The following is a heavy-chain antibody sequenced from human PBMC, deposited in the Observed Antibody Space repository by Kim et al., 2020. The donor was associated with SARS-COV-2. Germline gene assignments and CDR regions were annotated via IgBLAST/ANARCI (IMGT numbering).Heavy chain of an antibody. Sequence: SVKVSCKASGGTFSSYAISWVRQAPGQGLEWMGGIIPIFGTANYAQKFQGRVTITADKSTSTAYMELSSLRSEDTAVYYCASALDYGDSPYYYYGMDVWGQGTTVTVSS. V-gene: IGHV1-69*06. CDR1: GGTFSSYA. CDR3: ASALDYGDSPYYYYGMDV. J-gene: IGHJ6*02. D-gene: IGHD4-17*01. CDR2: IIPIFGTA.